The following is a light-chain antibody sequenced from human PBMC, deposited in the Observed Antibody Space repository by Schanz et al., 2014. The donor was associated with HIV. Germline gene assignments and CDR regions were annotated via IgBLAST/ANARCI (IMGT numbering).Light chain of an antibody. J-gene: IGLJ2*01. CDR1: SSAVGSYNL. Sequence: QSALTQPASVSGSPGQSITISCTGTSSAVGSYNLVSWYQQHPGKAPKLMIYEVSKRPSGVPDRFSGSKSGNTASLTISGLRAEDEADYYCSSYAGSNVIFGGGTKLTVL. CDR2: EVS. V-gene: IGLV2-14*02. CDR3: SSYAGSNVI.